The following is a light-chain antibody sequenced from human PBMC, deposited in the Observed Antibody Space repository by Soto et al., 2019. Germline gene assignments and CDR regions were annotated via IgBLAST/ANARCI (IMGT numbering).Light chain of an antibody. J-gene: IGKJ1*01. Sequence: DIQMTQSPSGLSPSVGDRVTISCRASRSISYWLAWYQQKPGKAPELLIFDASNLKSGVSSRFSGSGSGTEFTLTISRLQPDDVATYYCLQYSSHSWTFGQGTKVDI. V-gene: IGKV1-5*01. CDR3: LQYSSHSWT. CDR1: RSISYW. CDR2: DAS.